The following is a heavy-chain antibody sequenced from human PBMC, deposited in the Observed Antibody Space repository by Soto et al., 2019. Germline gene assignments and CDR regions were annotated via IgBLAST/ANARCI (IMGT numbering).Heavy chain of an antibody. V-gene: IGHV4-59*01. CDR3: AREGGDGDY. Sequence: SETLSLTCTVSGGSISSYYWSWIRQPPGKGLEWIGYIYYSGSTNYNPSLKSRVTISVDTSKNQFSLKLSSVTAADTAVYYCAREGGDGDYWGQGTLVTVSS. D-gene: IGHD3-16*01. CDR1: GGSISSYY. J-gene: IGHJ4*02. CDR2: IYYSGST.